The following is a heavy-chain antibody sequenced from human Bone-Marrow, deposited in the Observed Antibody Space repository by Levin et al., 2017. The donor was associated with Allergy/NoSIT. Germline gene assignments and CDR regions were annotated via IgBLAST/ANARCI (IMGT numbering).Heavy chain of an antibody. V-gene: IGHV3-30-3*01. CDR1: GFTFSSYA. CDR2: ISYDGSNK. D-gene: IGHD3-10*01. J-gene: IGHJ6*02. CDR3: ARGSGTGASHYYYGMDV. Sequence: GGSLRLSCAASGFTFSSYAMHWVRQAPGKGLEWVAVISYDGSNKYYADSVKGRFTISRDNSKNTLYLQMNSLRAEDTAVYYCARGSGTGASHYYYGMDVWGQGTTVTVSS.